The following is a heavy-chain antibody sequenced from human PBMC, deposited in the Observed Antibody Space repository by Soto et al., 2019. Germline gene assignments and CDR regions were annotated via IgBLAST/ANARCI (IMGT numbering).Heavy chain of an antibody. Sequence: WGSLRLSCAASGFTFSSYGMHWVRQAPGKGLEWVAVIWYDGSNKYYADSVKGRFTISRDNSKNTLYLQMNSLRAEDTAVYYCARDLRYFEGMDVWGQGTTVTVSS. D-gene: IGHD3-9*01. CDR1: GFTFSSYG. V-gene: IGHV3-33*01. CDR3: ARDLRYFEGMDV. CDR2: IWYDGSNK. J-gene: IGHJ6*02.